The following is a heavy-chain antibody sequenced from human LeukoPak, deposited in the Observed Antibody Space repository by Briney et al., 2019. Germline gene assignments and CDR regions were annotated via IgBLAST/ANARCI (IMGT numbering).Heavy chain of an antibody. D-gene: IGHD1-26*01. CDR3: AKAVGATLRDYYFDY. J-gene: IGHJ4*02. V-gene: IGHV3-23*01. CDR2: ISGSGGST. Sequence: PGGSLRLSCAASGFTFSSYAMSWVRQAPGKGPEWVSAISGSGGSTYYADSVKGRFTISRDNSKNTLYLQMNSLRAEDTAVYYCAKAVGATLRDYYFDYWGQGTLVTVSS. CDR1: GFTFSSYA.